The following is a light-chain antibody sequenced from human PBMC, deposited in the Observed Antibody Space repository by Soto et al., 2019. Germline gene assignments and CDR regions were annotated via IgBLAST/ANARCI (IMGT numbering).Light chain of an antibody. CDR2: EGN. Sequence: QSALTQPASVSGSPGQSITIPYTGTSNDVGSYDLVSWYQQHPGKAPKLIIFEGNKRPSWVSNRFSGSKSGNTASLTIAGLQPEDEADYYCCSYADDTTYVFGNGTKLTVL. CDR3: CSYADDTTYV. CDR1: SNDVGSYDL. J-gene: IGLJ1*01. V-gene: IGLV2-23*01.